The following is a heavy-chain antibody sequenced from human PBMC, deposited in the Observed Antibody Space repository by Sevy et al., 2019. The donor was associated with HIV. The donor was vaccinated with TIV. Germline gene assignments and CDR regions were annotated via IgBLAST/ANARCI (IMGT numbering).Heavy chain of an antibody. V-gene: IGHV3-23*01. Sequence: GGCLRLSCAASGFTFSSYAMNWVRQAPGKGLEWVSAISGRGGSTYYADSVEGRFTISRDNSKNTLYLQMNSLRVEDTAVYYCAKAPPGHCSSGSCPRAYYYYGMDVWGQGTTVTVSS. CDR2: ISGRGGST. D-gene: IGHD2-15*01. CDR3: AKAPPGHCSSGSCPRAYYYYGMDV. J-gene: IGHJ6*02. CDR1: GFTFSSYA.